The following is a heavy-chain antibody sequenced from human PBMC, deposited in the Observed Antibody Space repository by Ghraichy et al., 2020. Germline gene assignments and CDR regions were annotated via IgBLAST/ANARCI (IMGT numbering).Heavy chain of an antibody. Sequence: SVKVSCKASGGTFSSYAISWVRQAPGQGLEWMGGIIPIFGTANYAQKFQGRVTITADESTSTAYMELSSLRSEDTAVYYCARDQEEVPAATDYVGHYYYYMDVWGKGTTVTVSS. D-gene: IGHD2-2*01. CDR2: IIPIFGTA. CDR1: GGTFSSYA. CDR3: ARDQEEVPAATDYVGHYYYYMDV. V-gene: IGHV1-69*13. J-gene: IGHJ6*03.